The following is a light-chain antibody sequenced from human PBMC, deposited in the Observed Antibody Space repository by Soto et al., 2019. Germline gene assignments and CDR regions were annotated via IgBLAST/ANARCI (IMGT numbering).Light chain of an antibody. Sequence: QTVVTQPPSASGSPGQSVTISCTGTSSDVGGYNYVSWYQQHPGKAPKLMIYEVSNRPSGVPDRFSGSKSGNTASLTVSGLQAEDEADYYCSSYAGSNNLGVFGTGTKVTVL. CDR1: SSDVGGYNY. CDR3: SSYAGSNNLGV. CDR2: EVS. V-gene: IGLV2-8*01. J-gene: IGLJ1*01.